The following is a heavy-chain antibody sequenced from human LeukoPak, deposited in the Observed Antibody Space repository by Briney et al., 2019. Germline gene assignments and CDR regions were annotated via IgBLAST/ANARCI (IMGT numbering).Heavy chain of an antibody. CDR1: GGTFSSYT. Sequence: ASVKVSCKASGGTFSSYTISWVRQAPGQGLEWMGRIIPILGIANYAQKSQGRVTITADKSTSTAYMELSSLRSEDTAVYYCARETPGGYDSFVYYYYMDVWGKGTTVTVSS. D-gene: IGHD5-12*01. CDR3: ARETPGGYDSFVYYYYMDV. V-gene: IGHV1-69*04. J-gene: IGHJ6*03. CDR2: IIPILGIA.